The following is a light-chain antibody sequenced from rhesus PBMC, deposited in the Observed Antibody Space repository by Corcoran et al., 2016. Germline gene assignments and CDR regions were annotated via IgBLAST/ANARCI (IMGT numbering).Light chain of an antibody. CDR1: QGISNY. Sequence: DIQMTQSPSSLSASVGDTVTITCRASQGISNYLAWYQQKPGKGPKPLIYYASNLESGVPSRFSGSGVGTAFTLTISSLHPEDFATYYCQQHNSYPPTFGQGTKVEIK. CDR3: QQHNSYPPT. V-gene: IGKV1S14*01. J-gene: IGKJ1*01. CDR2: YAS.